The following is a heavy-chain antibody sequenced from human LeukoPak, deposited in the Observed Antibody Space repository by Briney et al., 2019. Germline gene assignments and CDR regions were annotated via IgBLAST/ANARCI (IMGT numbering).Heavy chain of an antibody. CDR1: GFTFSSFG. CDR3: VRGVGVSRFNYFDP. V-gene: IGHV3-33*01. J-gene: IGHJ5*02. Sequence: GGSLRLSCAASGFTFSSFGMHWVRQAPGKGLEWVAVIWYDASNKYYADSVKGRFTISRDNSKNTLFLQMNSLRDDDTAVYYCVRGVGVSRFNYFDPWGQGTLIIVSS. D-gene: IGHD6-13*01. CDR2: IWYDASNK.